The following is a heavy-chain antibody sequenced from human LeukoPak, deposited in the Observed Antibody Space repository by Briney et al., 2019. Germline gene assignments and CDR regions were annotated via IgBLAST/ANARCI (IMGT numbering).Heavy chain of an antibody. V-gene: IGHV3-48*03. J-gene: IGHJ4*02. CDR1: GFTFSSYE. Sequence: GGSLRLSCAASGFTFSSYEMNWVRQVPGKGLEWISYISSSGSTIYFADSVKGRFTISRDNAKNSLYLQMNSLRDEDTAVYYCARDRCSGGSCYFDYWGQGTLVTVSS. CDR2: ISSSGSTI. CDR3: ARDRCSGGSCYFDY. D-gene: IGHD2-15*01.